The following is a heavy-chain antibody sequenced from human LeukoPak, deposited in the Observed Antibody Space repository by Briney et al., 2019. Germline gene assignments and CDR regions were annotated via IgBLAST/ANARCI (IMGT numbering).Heavy chain of an antibody. V-gene: IGHV3-74*01. CDR3: ARDSGDGSGSYYPYGMDV. D-gene: IGHD3-10*01. Sequence: GGSLRLSCAASGFTFSSDWMHWVRQAPGKGLVWVSRINTDGGRTNYADPVKGRFTISRDNAKNTLYLQMNSLRAEDTAVYYCARDSGDGSGSYYPYGMDVWGQGTTVTVSS. J-gene: IGHJ6*02. CDR1: GFTFSSDW. CDR2: INTDGGRT.